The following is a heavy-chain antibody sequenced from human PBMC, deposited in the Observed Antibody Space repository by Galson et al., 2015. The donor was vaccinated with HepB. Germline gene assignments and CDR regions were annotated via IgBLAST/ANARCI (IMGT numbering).Heavy chain of an antibody. CDR2: IKSKTDGGTT. Sequence: SLRLSCAASGFTFSNAWMSWVRQAPGKGLEWVGRIKSKTDGGTTDYAAPVKGRFTISRDDSKNTLYLQMNSLKTEDTAVYYCTTFLLRSYYGSGPTEDAFGIWGQGTMVTVSS. D-gene: IGHD3-10*01. CDR3: TTFLLRSYYGSGPTEDAFGI. V-gene: IGHV3-15*01. J-gene: IGHJ3*02. CDR1: GFTFSNAW.